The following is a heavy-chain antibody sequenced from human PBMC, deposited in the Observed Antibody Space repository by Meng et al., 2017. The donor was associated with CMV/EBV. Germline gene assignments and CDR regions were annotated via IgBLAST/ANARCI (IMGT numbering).Heavy chain of an antibody. CDR3: AKGGEGYSYGYDY. V-gene: IGHV3-23*03. J-gene: IGHJ4*02. D-gene: IGHD5-18*01. CDR1: GFTFSSYA. CDR2: INSGGSST. Sequence: GESLKISCAASGFTFSSYAMSWVRQAPGKGLEWVSVINSGGSSTYYADSVKGRFTISRDNSKNTLYLQMNSLRAEDTAVYYCAKGGEGYSYGYDYWGQGTLVTVSS.